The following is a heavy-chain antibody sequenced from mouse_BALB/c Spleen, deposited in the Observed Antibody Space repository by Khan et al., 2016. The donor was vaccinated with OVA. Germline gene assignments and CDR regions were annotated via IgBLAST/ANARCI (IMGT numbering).Heavy chain of an antibody. D-gene: IGHD4-1*01. Sequence: EVELEESGGDLMKPGGSLKLSCAASGFTFSTYGMSWVRQTPDKRLEWVATINSDGYYTYYSDSVQGRFTIYRNNAKKTLYLQMSSLKSEDTAMYYCASHLTGAFAYWGQGTLVTVSA. CDR1: GFTFSTYG. V-gene: IGHV5-6*01. CDR2: INSDGYYT. CDR3: ASHLTGAFAY. J-gene: IGHJ3*01.